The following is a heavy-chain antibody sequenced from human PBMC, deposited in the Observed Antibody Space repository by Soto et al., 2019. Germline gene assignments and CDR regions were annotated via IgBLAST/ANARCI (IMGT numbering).Heavy chain of an antibody. CDR3: ARGKHRWLALRYFDF. V-gene: IGHV1-69*12. D-gene: IGHD3-3*02. Sequence: QVQLVQSGAEVKKPGSSVTVSCKASGGTFSSYTISWVRQAPGQGLEWMGGIIPTFGTANYAQKFQDRAPTPADESTSTAYMEMSSLRSADTAVYYCARGKHRWLALRYFDFWGRGTLVTVSS. J-gene: IGHJ2*01. CDR1: GGTFSSYT. CDR2: IIPTFGTA.